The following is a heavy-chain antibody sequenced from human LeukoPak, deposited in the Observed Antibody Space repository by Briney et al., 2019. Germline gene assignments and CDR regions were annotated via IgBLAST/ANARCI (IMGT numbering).Heavy chain of an antibody. CDR1: GYTFTSYD. CDR3: ARGWGYYGSGSYWYNY. Sequence: SVKVSCKASGYTFTSYDINWVRQAPGQGLEWMGGIIPIFGTANYAQKFQGRVTITADESTSTAYMELSSLRSEDTAVYYCARGWGYYGSGSYWYNYWGQGTLVTVSS. CDR2: IIPIFGTA. D-gene: IGHD3-10*01. V-gene: IGHV1-69*13. J-gene: IGHJ4*02.